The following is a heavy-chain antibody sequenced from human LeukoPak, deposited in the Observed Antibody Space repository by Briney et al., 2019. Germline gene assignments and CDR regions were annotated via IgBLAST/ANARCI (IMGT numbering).Heavy chain of an antibody. CDR2: ISSSSSYI. Sequence: GGSLRLSCAASGFTFSSYSMNWVRQAPGKGLEWVSSISSSSSYIYYADSVKGRFTISRDNAKNSLYLQMNSLRAEDTAVYYCARDQGCSSTSCSRGYFQHWGQGTLVTVSS. V-gene: IGHV3-21*01. CDR1: GFTFSSYS. J-gene: IGHJ1*01. CDR3: ARDQGCSSTSCSRGYFQH. D-gene: IGHD2-2*01.